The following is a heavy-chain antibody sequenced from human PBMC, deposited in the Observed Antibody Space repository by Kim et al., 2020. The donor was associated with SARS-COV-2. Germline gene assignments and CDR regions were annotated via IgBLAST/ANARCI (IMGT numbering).Heavy chain of an antibody. CDR3: ARDSPDPMAMYYYYYYGMDV. J-gene: IGHJ6*02. CDR1: GYTFTSYG. V-gene: IGHV1-18*01. Sequence: ASVKVSCKASGYTFTSYGISWVRQAPGQGLEWMGWISAYNGNTNYAQKLQGRVTMTTDTSTSTAYMELRSLRSDDTAVYYCARDSPDPMAMYYYYYYGMDVWGQGTTVTVSS. CDR2: ISAYNGNT.